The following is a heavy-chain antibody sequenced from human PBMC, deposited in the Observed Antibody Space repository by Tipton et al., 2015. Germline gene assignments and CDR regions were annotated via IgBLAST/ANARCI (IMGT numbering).Heavy chain of an antibody. CDR3: ASRDWLLHHFDY. CDR1: GGSISSRGYY. V-gene: IGHV4-31*03. D-gene: IGHD6-19*01. J-gene: IGHJ4*02. CDR2: IYYSGST. Sequence: TLSLTCTVSGGSISSRGYYWNWIRQQPGKGLEWIGYIYYSGSTYYNPSLKSRLTISLDTSKNHFSLKLTSVTAADTAVYFCASRDWLLHHFDYWGQGTLVTVSS.